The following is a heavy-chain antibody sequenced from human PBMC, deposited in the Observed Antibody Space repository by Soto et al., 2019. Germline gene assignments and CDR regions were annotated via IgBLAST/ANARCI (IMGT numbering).Heavy chain of an antibody. CDR2: INPNSGGT. CDR3: SRALLYCSGGSCYIDY. Sequence: ASVKVSCKASGYTFTGYYMHWVRQAPGQGLEWMGWINPNSGGTNYAQKFQGWVTMTRDTSISTAYMELSRLRSDDTAVYYCSRALLYCSGGSCYIDYRAQGTLVTVSS. CDR1: GYTFTGYY. V-gene: IGHV1-2*04. J-gene: IGHJ4*02. D-gene: IGHD2-15*01.